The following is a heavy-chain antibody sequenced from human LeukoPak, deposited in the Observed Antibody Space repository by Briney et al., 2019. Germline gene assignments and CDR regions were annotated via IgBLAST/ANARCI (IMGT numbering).Heavy chain of an antibody. CDR1: GFTFSSYS. D-gene: IGHD3-22*01. CDR2: ISSSSSYI. V-gene: IGHV3-21*01. CDR3: ARCQKDYYDSSGYSSDGLCSELGY. J-gene: IGHJ4*02. Sequence: PGGSLRLSCAASGFTFSSYSMNWVRQAPGKGLEWVSSISSSSSYIYYADSVKGRFTISRDNAKNSLYLQMNSLRAEDTAVYYCARCQKDYYDSSGYSSDGLCSELGYWGQGTLVTVSS.